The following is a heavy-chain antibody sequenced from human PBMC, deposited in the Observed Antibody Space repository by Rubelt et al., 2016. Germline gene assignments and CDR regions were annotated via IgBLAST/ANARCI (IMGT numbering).Heavy chain of an antibody. CDR3: ARGASPWYYGTNDYYHY. D-gene: IGHD3-10*01. CDR1: GGSISRYS. J-gene: IGHJ4*02. V-gene: IGHV4-4*07. CDR2: IYASGNT. Sequence: QVQLQESGPGLVKPSETLSLTCTVSGGSISRYSWSWIRQPAGKGLEWIGHIYASGNTNYNPSLKSRVTISLDTSKNHLSLGLDSSHAGETAVYDCARGASPWYYGTNDYYHYWGPGSQVVVSS.